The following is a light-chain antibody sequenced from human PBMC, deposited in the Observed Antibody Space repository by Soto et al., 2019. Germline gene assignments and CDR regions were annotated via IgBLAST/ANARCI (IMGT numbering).Light chain of an antibody. CDR1: SSDDGGYNY. J-gene: IGLJ2*01. Sequence: QSALTQPASVSGSPGQSITISCTGTSSDDGGYNYVSWYLQHPGKAPKVMIYEVSNRPSGVSNRFSGSKSGNTASLTISGLQAEDEADYYCSSYTSSSTLVVFGGGTKLTVL. V-gene: IGLV2-14*01. CDR3: SSYTSSSTLVV. CDR2: EVS.